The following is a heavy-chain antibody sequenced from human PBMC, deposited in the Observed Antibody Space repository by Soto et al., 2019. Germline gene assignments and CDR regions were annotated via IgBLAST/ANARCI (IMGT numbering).Heavy chain of an antibody. D-gene: IGHD6-19*01. J-gene: IGHJ4*02. CDR1: GFNVSDNY. CDR3: VRERRGLGIGFDH. CDR2: FFTGGST. Sequence: GGSLRLSCAAAGFNVSDNYMGWVRQAPGKGLEWVSSFFTGGSTDYADSVKGRFTISRDDSKNTVYLQTNSLRAEDTAVYFCVRERRGLGIGFDHWGQGTLVTVA. V-gene: IGHV3-53*01.